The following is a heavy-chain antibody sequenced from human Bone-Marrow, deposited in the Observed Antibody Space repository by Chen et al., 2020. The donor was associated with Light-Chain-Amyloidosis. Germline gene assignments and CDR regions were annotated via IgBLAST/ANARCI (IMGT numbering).Heavy chain of an antibody. Sequence: EQLVQSGGGLVQPGTSLRLSCAASGFTFSDFGMHWVRQAPGRGLEWLAVISDDGKNKYYGDSARGRFTISRDNSENMLFLQLNSLRIEDTALYYCAKIYNASAHWGQGALVTVSS. CDR1: GFTFSDFG. D-gene: IGHD3-10*01. CDR2: ISDDGKNK. J-gene: IGHJ4*02. CDR3: AKIYNASAH. V-gene: IGHV3-30*18.